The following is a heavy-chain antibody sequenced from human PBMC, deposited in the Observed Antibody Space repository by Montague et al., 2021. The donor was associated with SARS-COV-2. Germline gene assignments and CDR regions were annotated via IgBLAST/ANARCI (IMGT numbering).Heavy chain of an antibody. D-gene: IGHD5-24*01. V-gene: IGHV4-4*02. J-gene: IGHJ4*02. CDR3: AREGSRDGYNEGFDY. CDR2: IYHDGTT. Sequence: SETLSLTCAVSGGSISSQNWWNWVRQSPGKGLEWIGDIYHDGTTNYNPSLNSRVTISVDKSKNQFSLNLNSATAADTAMYYCAREGSRDGYNEGFDYWGQGIPVTVSS. CDR1: GGSISSQNW.